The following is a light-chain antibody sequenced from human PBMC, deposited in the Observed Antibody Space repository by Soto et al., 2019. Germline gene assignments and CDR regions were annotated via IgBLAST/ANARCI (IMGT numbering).Light chain of an antibody. CDR3: QQYYNSPIT. Sequence: IVMTQSPDSLAVSLDERTTITCKSSQSVLSSSNNWNYLAWFQQKPGQPPKALIYWASTRESGVPDRISGSGSGTDFTLTISSLQAEDVAVYYCQQYYNSPITFGQGTRLEIK. V-gene: IGKV4-1*01. CDR1: QSVLSSSNNWNY. CDR2: WAS. J-gene: IGKJ5*01.